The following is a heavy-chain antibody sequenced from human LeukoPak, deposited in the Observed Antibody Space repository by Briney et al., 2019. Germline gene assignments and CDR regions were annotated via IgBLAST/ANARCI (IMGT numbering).Heavy chain of an antibody. CDR1: GGSISSYY. J-gene: IGHJ5*02. CDR2: IYYSGST. Sequence: KPSETLSLTCTVSGGSISSYYWSWIRQPPGKGLEWIGYIYYSGSTNYNPSLKSRVTISVDTSKNQFSLKLSSVTAADTAVYYCARTSRDFWSGYYFWFDPWGQGTLVTVSS. V-gene: IGHV4-59*01. CDR3: ARTSRDFWSGYYFWFDP. D-gene: IGHD3-3*01.